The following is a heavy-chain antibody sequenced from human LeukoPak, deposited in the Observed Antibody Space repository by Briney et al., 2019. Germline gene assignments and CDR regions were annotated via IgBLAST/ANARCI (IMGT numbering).Heavy chain of an antibody. D-gene: IGHD3-10*01. J-gene: IGHJ4*02. CDR2: IYYSGST. CDR1: GGSISSYY. CDR3: AGVYGSGSQDDY. Sequence: SETLSPTCTVSGGSISSYYWSWIRQPPGKGLEWIGYIYYSGSTNYNPSLKSRVTISVDTSKNQFSLKLSSVTAADTAVYYCAGVYGSGSQDDYWGQGTLVTVSS. V-gene: IGHV4-59*01.